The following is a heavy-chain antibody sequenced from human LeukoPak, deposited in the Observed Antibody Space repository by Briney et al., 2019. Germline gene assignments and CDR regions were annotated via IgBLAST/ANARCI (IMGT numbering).Heavy chain of an antibody. D-gene: IGHD5-18*01. CDR1: GYTLTELS. CDR2: IIPILGIA. V-gene: IGHV1-69*02. Sequence: SVKVSCKVSGYTLTELSMHWVRQAPGQGLEWMGRIIPILGIANYAQKFQGRVTITADKSTSTAYMELSSLRSEDTAVYYCARINVDTAMGYRDYWGQGTLVTVSS. CDR3: ARINVDTAMGYRDY. J-gene: IGHJ4*02.